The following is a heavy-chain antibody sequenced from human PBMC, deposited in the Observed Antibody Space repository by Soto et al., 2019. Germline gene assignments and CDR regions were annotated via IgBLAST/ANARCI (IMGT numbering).Heavy chain of an antibody. V-gene: IGHV3-30-3*01. CDR2: ISYDGSNK. Sequence: GGSLRLSCVASGFTFSSYAMHWVRQAPGKGLEWVAVISYDGSNKYYADSVKGRITISRDNSKNTLYPQMNSLRAEDTSVYYCAREHCSTTSCYSYWFDPWGQGALVTVSS. D-gene: IGHD2-2*01. J-gene: IGHJ5*02. CDR1: GFTFSSYA. CDR3: AREHCSTTSCYSYWFDP.